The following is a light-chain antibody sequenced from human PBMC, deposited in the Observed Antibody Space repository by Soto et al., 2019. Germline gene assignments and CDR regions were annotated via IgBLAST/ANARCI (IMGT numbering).Light chain of an antibody. CDR3: QTWATGIRV. CDR1: GGHSSYA. Sequence: QLVLTQSPSASASLGASVKLTCTLSGGHSSYAIAWHQQQPEKGPRYLMNLNNDGSHTKGDGIPDRFSGSSSGAERYLTISNLQSEDEADYYCQTWATGIRVFGGGTKLTVL. J-gene: IGLJ3*02. CDR2: LNNDGSH. V-gene: IGLV4-69*01.